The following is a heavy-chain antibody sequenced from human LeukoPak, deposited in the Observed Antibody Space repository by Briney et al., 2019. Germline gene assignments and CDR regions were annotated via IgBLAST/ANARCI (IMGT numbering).Heavy chain of an antibody. Sequence: SETLSPTCTVSGGFITAYYWSWIRQPPGKGLEWIGYVYYSGSTEYNPSLRSRITISLEMSKQQFSLNLTSVTAADTAIYYCASNTGTVFDYWGQGALVTVSS. CDR2: VYYSGST. D-gene: IGHD7-27*01. CDR1: GGFITAYY. J-gene: IGHJ4*02. CDR3: ASNTGTVFDY. V-gene: IGHV4-59*01.